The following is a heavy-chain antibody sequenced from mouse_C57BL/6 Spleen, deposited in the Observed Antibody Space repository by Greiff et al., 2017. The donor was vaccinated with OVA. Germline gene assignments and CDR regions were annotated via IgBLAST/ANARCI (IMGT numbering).Heavy chain of an antibody. Sequence: VQLKESGPELVKPGASVKISCKASGYSFTGYYMNWVKQSPEKSLEWIGEINPSTGGTTYNQKFKAKATLTVDKSSSTAYMQLKSLTSEDSAVYYCARSDYARYFDYWGQGTTLTVSS. D-gene: IGHD1-1*01. J-gene: IGHJ2*01. CDR3: ARSDYARYFDY. CDR1: GYSFTGYY. CDR2: INPSTGGT. V-gene: IGHV1-42*01.